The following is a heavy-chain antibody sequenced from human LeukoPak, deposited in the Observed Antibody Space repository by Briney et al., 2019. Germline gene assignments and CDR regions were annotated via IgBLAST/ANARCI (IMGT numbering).Heavy chain of an antibody. V-gene: IGHV1-2*06. Sequence: ASVKVSCKASGYTFTGYYMHWVRQAPGQGLEWMGRINPNSGGTNYAQKFQGRVTMTRDTSISTAYMELSRLRSDDTAVYYCARGHYGGNIPRYYYMDVWGKGTTVTVSS. J-gene: IGHJ6*03. CDR2: INPNSGGT. CDR3: ARGHYGGNIPRYYYMDV. CDR1: GYTFTGYY. D-gene: IGHD4-23*01.